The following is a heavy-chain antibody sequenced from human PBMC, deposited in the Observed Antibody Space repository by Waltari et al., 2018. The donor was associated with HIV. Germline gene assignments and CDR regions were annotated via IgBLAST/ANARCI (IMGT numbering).Heavy chain of an antibody. CDR1: GFRFGAYG. CDR2: IKSEAYGGTA. Sequence: EVHLMESGGGLVKPGRSLRLSCRGSGFRFGAYGLRWFRKAPGKGLEWVGLIKSEAYGGTAEYAASVTGRFTIAREDSKSTAYIQMNRLESENTGVYFCSRPSGPLHSYGMDVWGQGTTVIVSS. V-gene: IGHV3-49*05. CDR3: SRPSGPLHSYGMDV. J-gene: IGHJ6*02. D-gene: IGHD1-26*01.